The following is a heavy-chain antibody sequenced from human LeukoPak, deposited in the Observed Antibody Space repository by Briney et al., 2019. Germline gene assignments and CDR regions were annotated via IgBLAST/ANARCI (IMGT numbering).Heavy chain of an antibody. J-gene: IGHJ4*02. D-gene: IGHD2-21*02. V-gene: IGHV3-33*01. CDR2: IWNDGSNT. CDR3: ARGTVTAPDY. Sequence: PGGSLRLSCAASGFTFSNSGMHWVRQAPGKGLEWVAVIWNDGSNTYYVDSVKGRFTISRDNSKNTLYLQMNRLRPEDTAVYYCARGTVTAPDYWGQGTLVTVSS. CDR1: GFTFSNSG.